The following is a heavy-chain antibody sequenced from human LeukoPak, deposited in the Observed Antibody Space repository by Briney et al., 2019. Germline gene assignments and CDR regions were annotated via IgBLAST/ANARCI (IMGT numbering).Heavy chain of an antibody. V-gene: IGHV3-30*02. CDR1: GFTFSSYG. D-gene: IGHD3-10*01. CDR3: AKDLYGSGSYQIRLFDY. Sequence: GGSLRLSCAASGFTFSSYGMHWVRQAPGKGLEWVAFIRDDGSNKFYADSVKGRFTISRDNSKNTLYLQMNSLRVEDTAVYYCAKDLYGSGSYQIRLFDYWGQGTLVTVSS. CDR2: IRDDGSNK. J-gene: IGHJ4*02.